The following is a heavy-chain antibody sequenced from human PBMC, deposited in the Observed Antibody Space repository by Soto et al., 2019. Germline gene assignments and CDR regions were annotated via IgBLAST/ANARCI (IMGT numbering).Heavy chain of an antibody. J-gene: IGHJ4*02. CDR1: ENTLSDLS. V-gene: IGHV1-24*01. CDR2: FDPEDDET. Sequence: ASVKVSFKFSENTLSDLSRHSVRQPAGKGLEWMGGFDPEDDETVYAKNFQGRLTMTEDKSTDTAYMDLSSLRSDDTAVYYCATAPPGFYYGSGLPNWGQGTLVTVS. CDR3: ATAPPGFYYGSGLPN. D-gene: IGHD3-10*01.